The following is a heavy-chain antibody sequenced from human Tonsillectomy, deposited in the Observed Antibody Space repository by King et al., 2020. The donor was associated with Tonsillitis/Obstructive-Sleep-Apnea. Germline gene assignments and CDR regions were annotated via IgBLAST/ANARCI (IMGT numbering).Heavy chain of an antibody. Sequence: VQLVQSGAEVKKPGASVKVSCKASGYSFTGYYMHWVRQAPGQGLEWMGWINPNSGGTKYAQKFQGRVTMTRDTSISTAYMELSRLRSDDTAVYYCARANASSGYYYPLEHWGQGTLVTVSS. V-gene: IGHV1-2*02. CDR2: INPNSGGT. J-gene: IGHJ4*02. CDR3: ARANASSGYYYPLEH. CDR1: GYSFTGYY. D-gene: IGHD3-22*01.